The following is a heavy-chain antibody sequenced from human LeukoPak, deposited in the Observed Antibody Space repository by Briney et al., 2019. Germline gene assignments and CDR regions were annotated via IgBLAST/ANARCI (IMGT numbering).Heavy chain of an antibody. D-gene: IGHD3-10*01. V-gene: IGHV4-38-2*02. CDR1: GYSISSGYY. CDR3: ARKLWFGESNYYYYMDV. Sequence: TSETLSLTCTVSGYSISSGYYWGWIRQPPGKGLEWIGSIYYSGSTYYNPSLKSRVTISVDTSKNQFSLKLSSVTAADTAVYYCARKLWFGESNYYYYMDVWGKGTTVTVSS. CDR2: IYYSGST. J-gene: IGHJ6*03.